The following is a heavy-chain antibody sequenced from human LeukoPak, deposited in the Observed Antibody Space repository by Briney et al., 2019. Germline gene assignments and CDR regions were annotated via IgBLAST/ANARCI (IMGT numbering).Heavy chain of an antibody. D-gene: IGHD7-27*01. Sequence: SETLSLTCTVSSGSIMRDYWSWVRQPPGRGLEWIGDIYYSGSTNYNPSLNSRVTISVDASKNQFSLKLSSVTAADTAVYYCARLNWGFYSFDYWGQGTLVTVSS. CDR3: ARLNWGFYSFDY. J-gene: IGHJ4*01. V-gene: IGHV4-59*08. CDR1: SGSIMRDY. CDR2: IYYSGST.